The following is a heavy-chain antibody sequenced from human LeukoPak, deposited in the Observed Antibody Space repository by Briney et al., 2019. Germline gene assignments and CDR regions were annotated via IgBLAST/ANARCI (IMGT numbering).Heavy chain of an antibody. J-gene: IGHJ3*02. CDR2: IGTVGDT. Sequence: GGSLRLSCAGSGFTFGSHDMHWVRQPAGEGLEWVSGIGTVGDTCYAGSVKGRFTISRDNAKNSLYLQMNSLTAGDTAVYYCTRGTFCGGSSCSGGGYDIWGQGTVVTVSS. CDR1: GFTFGSHD. D-gene: IGHD2-15*01. V-gene: IGHV3-13*01. CDR3: TRGTFCGGSSCSGGGYDI.